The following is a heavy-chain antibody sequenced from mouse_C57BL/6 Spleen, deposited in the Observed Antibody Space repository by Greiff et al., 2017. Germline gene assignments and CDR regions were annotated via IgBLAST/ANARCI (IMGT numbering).Heavy chain of an antibody. CDR2: IRLKSDNYAT. Sequence: EVKLMESGGGLVQPGGSMKLSCVASGFTFSNYWMNWVRQSPEKGLEWVAQIRLKSDNYATHYAESVKGRFTISRDDSKSSVYLQMNNLRAEDTGIYYCTEEYYGSSYWYFDVWGTGTTVTVSS. J-gene: IGHJ1*03. V-gene: IGHV6-3*01. CDR1: GFTFSNYW. CDR3: TEEYYGSSYWYFDV. D-gene: IGHD1-1*01.